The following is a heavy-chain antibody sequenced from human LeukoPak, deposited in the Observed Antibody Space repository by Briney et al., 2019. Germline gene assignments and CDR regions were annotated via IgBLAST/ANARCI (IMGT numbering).Heavy chain of an antibody. Sequence: PGGSLRLSCGASGFTFTTYWMSWVRQAPGKGLEWVANIKQDGTEKYYVDSVKGRFTISRDYARNSLYLQLNSLRAEDTAVYYCARLSEMFRGPPVIYYFDYWGQGTLVTVSS. J-gene: IGHJ4*02. CDR3: ARLSEMFRGPPVIYYFDY. CDR2: IKQDGTEK. V-gene: IGHV3-7*01. CDR1: GFTFTTYW. D-gene: IGHD3-10*01.